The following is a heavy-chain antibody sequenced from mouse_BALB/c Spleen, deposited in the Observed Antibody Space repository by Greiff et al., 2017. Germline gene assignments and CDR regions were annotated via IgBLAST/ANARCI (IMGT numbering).Heavy chain of an antibody. CDR3: ATSTMITTTWFAY. CDR1: GYTFTSYV. V-gene: IGHV1-14*01. D-gene: IGHD2-4*01. CDR2: INPYNDGT. Sequence: QLQESGPELVKPGASVKMSCKASGYTFTSYVMHWVKQKPGQGLEWIGYINPYNDGTKYNEKFKGKATLTSDKSSSTAYMELSSLTSEDSAVYYCATSTMITTTWFAYWGQGTLVTVSA. J-gene: IGHJ3*01.